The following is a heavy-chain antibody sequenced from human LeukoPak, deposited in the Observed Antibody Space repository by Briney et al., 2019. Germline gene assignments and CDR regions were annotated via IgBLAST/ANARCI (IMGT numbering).Heavy chain of an antibody. V-gene: IGHV4-34*01. J-gene: IGHJ4*02. Sequence: SETLSLTCAVYGGSFSGYYWSWIRQPPGKGLEWIGEINHSGSTNYNPSLRSRVTISVDTSKNQFSLKLSSVTAADTAVYYCARSLIVVAGVDYWGQGTLVTVSS. D-gene: IGHD6-19*01. CDR1: GGSFSGYY. CDR3: ARSLIVVAGVDY. CDR2: INHSGST.